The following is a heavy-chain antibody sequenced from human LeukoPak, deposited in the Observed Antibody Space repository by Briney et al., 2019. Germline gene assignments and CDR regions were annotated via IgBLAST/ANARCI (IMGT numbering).Heavy chain of an antibody. CDR1: GYTFTSYG. J-gene: IGHJ4*02. V-gene: IGHV1-18*01. CDR2: ISAYNGST. CDR3: ARAGTAMVGSFDY. D-gene: IGHD5-18*01. Sequence: GASVKVSCKASGYTFTSYGISWVRQAPGQGLEWMGWISAYNGSTSYAQKFQGRVTMTRDTSTSTVYMELSSLRSEDTAVYYCARAGTAMVGSFDYWGQGTLVTVSS.